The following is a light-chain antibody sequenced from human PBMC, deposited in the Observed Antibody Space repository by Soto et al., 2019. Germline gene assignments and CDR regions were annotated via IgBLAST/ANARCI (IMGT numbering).Light chain of an antibody. CDR3: SSFSVASPL. CDR1: SSDIGGYNS. CDR2: DVS. Sequence: SVLAQPASMSGSPGQSVTISCAGTSSDIGGYNSVSWYQHHPGTAPKLIIYDVSSRPSGVSHRFSASKSGNTASLTISGLQAEDEADYYCSSFSVASPLFGTGTKVTVL. J-gene: IGLJ1*01. V-gene: IGLV2-14*01.